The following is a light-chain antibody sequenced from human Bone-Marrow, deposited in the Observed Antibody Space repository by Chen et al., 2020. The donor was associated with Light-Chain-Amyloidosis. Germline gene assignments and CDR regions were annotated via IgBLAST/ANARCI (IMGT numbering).Light chain of an antibody. Sequence: IVLTQSPGTLSLSPGEGANLSCRASQTISSNYLTWYQQKFGQDPRLLIYGSSSRATGIQDRFTGSGSGTDFTLAINRLEPEDFAMYYCQQYGTSPLTFGGGTKVEIK. CDR1: QTISSNY. V-gene: IGKV3-20*01. CDR2: GSS. CDR3: QQYGTSPLT. J-gene: IGKJ4*01.